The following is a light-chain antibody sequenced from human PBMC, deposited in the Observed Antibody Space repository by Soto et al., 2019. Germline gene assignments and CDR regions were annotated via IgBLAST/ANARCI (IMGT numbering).Light chain of an antibody. V-gene: IGKV1-27*01. CDR1: QVINNY. Sequence: DIQMTQSPSSLSASVGDRVTISCRASQVINNYLAWYQQRPGKGPKLLIYGASTLQSGVPSRFSGSGSGTDFTLTIRSLQPEDDATYYCQKYNSAPPVTFGPGTTVHV. CDR3: QKYNSAPPVT. CDR2: GAS. J-gene: IGKJ3*01.